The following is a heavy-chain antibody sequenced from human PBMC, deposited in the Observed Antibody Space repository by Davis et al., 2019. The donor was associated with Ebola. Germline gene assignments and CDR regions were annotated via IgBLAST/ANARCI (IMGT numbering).Heavy chain of an antibody. J-gene: IGHJ6*02. D-gene: IGHD3-22*01. CDR2: IRYDGSNQ. Sequence: GGSLRPSCAASGFTFRSYGMHWVRQAPGKGLEWVTFIRYDGSNQYYADSVKGRFTISRDNPKNTLYLQMNSLRAEDTAVYYCAKDGGSGYSYGSGYYYGMDVWGQGTTVSVSS. CDR1: GFTFRSYG. CDR3: AKDGGSGYSYGSGYYYGMDV. V-gene: IGHV3-30*02.